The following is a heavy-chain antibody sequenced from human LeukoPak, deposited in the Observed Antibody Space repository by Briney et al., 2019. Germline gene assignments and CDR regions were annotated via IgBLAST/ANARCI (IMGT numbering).Heavy chain of an antibody. CDR1: GFTFSSYS. V-gene: IGHV3-21*01. CDR2: ISSSSSYI. Sequence: PGGSLRLSCAASGFTFSSYSMNWVRQAPGKGLEWVSSISSSSSYIYYADSVKGRFTISRDNAKNSLYLQMNSLRAEDTAVYYCARGAIAAAGAWFDPWGQGTLVTVSS. CDR3: ARGAIAAAGAWFDP. J-gene: IGHJ5*02. D-gene: IGHD6-13*01.